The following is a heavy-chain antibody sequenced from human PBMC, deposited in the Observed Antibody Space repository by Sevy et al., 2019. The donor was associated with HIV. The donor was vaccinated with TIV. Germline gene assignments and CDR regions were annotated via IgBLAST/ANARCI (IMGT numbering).Heavy chain of an antibody. CDR1: GFTFSDYY. Sequence: GGSLRLSCAASGFTFSDYYMSWIRQAPGKGLEWVAYISSSGNTRYYGDSVKGRFTISRGNAENSLHLQMNSLRAEDTAIYFCAKTDRISALGQFDYWGQGTLVTVSS. D-gene: IGHD6-13*01. CDR2: ISSSGNTR. V-gene: IGHV3-11*01. J-gene: IGHJ4*02. CDR3: AKTDRISALGQFDY.